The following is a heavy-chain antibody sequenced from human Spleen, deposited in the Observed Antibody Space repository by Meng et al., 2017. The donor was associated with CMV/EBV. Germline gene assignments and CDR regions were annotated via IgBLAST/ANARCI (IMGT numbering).Heavy chain of an antibody. J-gene: IGHJ4*02. CDR2: ISSDVSNK. V-gene: IGHV3-30*04. CDR1: VFTFSCYA. Sequence: CAASVFTFSCYAMHWVRQAPGKGLEWVAVISSDVSNKYYADSVKGRFTISRDNSKNTLYLQMISLRAEDTAVYYCARDRYSSGWAVDYWGQGTLVTVSS. D-gene: IGHD6-19*01. CDR3: ARDRYSSGWAVDY.